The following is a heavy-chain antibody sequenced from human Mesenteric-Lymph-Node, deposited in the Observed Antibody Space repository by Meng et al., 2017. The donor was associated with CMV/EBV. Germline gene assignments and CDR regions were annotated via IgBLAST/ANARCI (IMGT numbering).Heavy chain of an antibody. V-gene: IGHV4-34*12. D-gene: IGHD6-13*01. J-gene: IGHJ4*02. CDR1: GGSFSGYY. CDR3: AKSSSWYYFDY. CDR2: IINSGSI. Sequence: SETLSLTCAGHGGSFSGYYWNLIRQPPGKGLKWIGEIINSGSINYNPSLKSRVTISVDTSKNQFSLKLSSVTAADTAVYYCAKSSSWYYFDYWGQGTLVTVSS.